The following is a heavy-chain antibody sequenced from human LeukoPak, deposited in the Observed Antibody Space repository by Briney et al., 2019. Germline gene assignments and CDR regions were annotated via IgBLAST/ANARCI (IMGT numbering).Heavy chain of an antibody. Sequence: SETLSLTWTVSGGSVSSGSYYWSWIRQPPGKGLEWIGYIYYSGSTNYNPSPKSRVTISVDTSKNQFSLKLSSVTAADTAVYYCARDLKSYFDYWGQGTLVTVSS. CDR3: ARDLKSYFDY. V-gene: IGHV4-61*01. J-gene: IGHJ4*02. CDR2: IYYSGST. CDR1: GGSVSSGSYY. D-gene: IGHD3-9*01.